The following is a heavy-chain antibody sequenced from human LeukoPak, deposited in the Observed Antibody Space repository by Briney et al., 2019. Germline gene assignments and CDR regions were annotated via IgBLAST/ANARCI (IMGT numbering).Heavy chain of an antibody. D-gene: IGHD4-17*01. V-gene: IGHV1-2*02. CDR2: INPNSGGT. Sequence: ASVTVSCKASGYTFTGYYMHWVRQAPGQGLEWMGWINPNSGGTNYAQKFQGRVTMTRDTSISTAYMELTRLRSDDTAVYYCARDNGGYWFDYWGQGTLVTVSS. J-gene: IGHJ4*02. CDR3: ARDNGGYWFDY. CDR1: GYTFTGYY.